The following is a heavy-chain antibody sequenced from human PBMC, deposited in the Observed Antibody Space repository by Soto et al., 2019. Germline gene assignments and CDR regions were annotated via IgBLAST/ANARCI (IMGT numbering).Heavy chain of an antibody. D-gene: IGHD3-9*01. Sequence: EVHLVESGGGLVKPGGSLRLSCAASGFTFSSYSMNWVRQAPGKGLEWGSSINEDSSYIYYAPSLRGRFTISRDNAKDSLYLQMNYLRAEDTAVYYCVRDFGRYFRSGYMDVWGDGATVTVSS. CDR2: INEDSSYI. J-gene: IGHJ6*03. V-gene: IGHV3-21*01. CDR1: GFTFSSYS. CDR3: VRDFGRYFRSGYMDV.